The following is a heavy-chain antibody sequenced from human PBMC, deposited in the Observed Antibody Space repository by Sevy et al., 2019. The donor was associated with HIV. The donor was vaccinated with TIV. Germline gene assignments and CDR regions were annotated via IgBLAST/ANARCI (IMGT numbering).Heavy chain of an antibody. D-gene: IGHD3-22*01. CDR2: ISGIGSST. V-gene: IGHV3-23*01. CDR1: GFTFNTHA. J-gene: IGHJ3*01. CDR3: AKALNPALESMIEVIFRSLKGFDV. Sequence: GGSLRLSCAASGFTFNTHAMNWVRQAPGKGLEWVSVISGIGSSTHDADSVKGRFTISRDNSKNTLYLQMNSLRADDTAVYYCAKALNPALESMIEVIFRSLKGFDVWGQRTMVTVSS.